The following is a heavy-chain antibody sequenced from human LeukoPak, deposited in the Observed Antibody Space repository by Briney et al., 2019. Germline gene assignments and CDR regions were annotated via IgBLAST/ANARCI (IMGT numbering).Heavy chain of an antibody. V-gene: IGHV1-46*01. CDR1: GYTFTGYY. J-gene: IGHJ6*03. Sequence: ASVKVSCKASGYTFTGYYMHWVRQAPGQGLEWMGIINPSGGSTSYAQKFQGRVTMTRDMSTSTVYMELSSLRSEDTAVYYCARDLDESSSSSSYYYMDVWGKGTTVTVSS. CDR3: ARDLDESSSSSSYYYMDV. D-gene: IGHD6-6*01. CDR2: INPSGGST.